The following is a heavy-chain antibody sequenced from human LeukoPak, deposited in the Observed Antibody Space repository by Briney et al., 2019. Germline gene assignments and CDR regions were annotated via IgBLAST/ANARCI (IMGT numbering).Heavy chain of an antibody. CDR1: GFTFSSYS. CDR3: ARSTERGYSYGSDY. J-gene: IGHJ4*02. Sequence: GGSLRLSCAASGFTFSSYSMNWVRQAPGKGLEWVSSISSSSSYIYYADSVKGRFTISRDNAKNSLYLQMNSLRAEDTAVYYCARSTERGYSYGSDYWGQGTLVTVSS. D-gene: IGHD5-18*01. V-gene: IGHV3-21*01. CDR2: ISSSSSYI.